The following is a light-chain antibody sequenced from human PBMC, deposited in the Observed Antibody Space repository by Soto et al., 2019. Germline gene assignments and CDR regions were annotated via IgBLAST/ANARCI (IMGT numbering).Light chain of an antibody. CDR1: SSDVGGYNY. J-gene: IGLJ2*01. V-gene: IGLV2-14*01. CDR2: DVS. Sequence: QSALTQPASVSGSPGQSITISCTGTSSDVGGYNYVSWYQQHPGKAPKLMIYDVSNRPSGASNRFSGSKSGNTASLTIAGRQAEDEADYYCSSYTSSSTLGVVFGGGTKLTVL. CDR3: SSYTSSSTLGVV.